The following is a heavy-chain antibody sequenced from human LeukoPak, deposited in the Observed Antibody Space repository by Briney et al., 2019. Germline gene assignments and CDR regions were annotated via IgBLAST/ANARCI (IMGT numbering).Heavy chain of an antibody. CDR2: VSSRGDTI. Sequence: GGSLRLSCIDSGVSFSDNFMGWLRQAPGKGLEWVSYVSSRGDTIHYSDAVQGRFSISRDNSKRSLYLQMNRLRINDTAVYHCARGGYGWTFKQWGQGTLVSVSS. V-gene: IGHV3-11*01. CDR1: GVSFSDNF. D-gene: IGHD3-16*01. J-gene: IGHJ1*01. CDR3: ARGGYGWTFKQ.